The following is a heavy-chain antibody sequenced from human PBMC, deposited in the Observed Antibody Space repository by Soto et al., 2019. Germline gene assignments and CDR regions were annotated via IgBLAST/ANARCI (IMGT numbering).Heavy chain of an antibody. V-gene: IGHV4-30-4*01. CDR3: ARVSGGYYGSGSYYLDY. CDR2: IYYSGST. CDR1: GGSISSGDYY. D-gene: IGHD3-10*01. J-gene: IGHJ4*02. Sequence: PSETLSLTCTVSGGSISSGDYYWSWIRQPPGKGLEWIGYIYYSGSTYYNPSLKSRVTISVDTSKNQFSLKLSSVTAADTAVYYCARVSGGYYGSGSYYLDYWGQGTLVTVSS.